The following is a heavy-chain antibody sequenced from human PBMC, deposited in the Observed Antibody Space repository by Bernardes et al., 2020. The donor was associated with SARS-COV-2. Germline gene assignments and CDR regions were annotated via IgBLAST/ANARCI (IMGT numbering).Heavy chain of an antibody. CDR2: INTNTGNP. CDR1: GYTFTNYA. J-gene: IGHJ4*02. Sequence: ASVKVSCKASGYTFTNYAMNWVRQAPGQGLEWMVWINTNTGNPTYAQGFTGRFVFSLDTSVSTAYLQISSLKAEDTAVYYCARDLGDRLLWFGDFDYWGQGTMVTVSS. V-gene: IGHV7-4-1*02. D-gene: IGHD3-10*01. CDR3: ARDLGDRLLWFGDFDY.